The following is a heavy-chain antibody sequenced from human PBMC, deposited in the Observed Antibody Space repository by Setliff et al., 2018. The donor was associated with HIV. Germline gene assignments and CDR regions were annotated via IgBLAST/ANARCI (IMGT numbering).Heavy chain of an antibody. Sequence: GGSLRLSCAASGFTFSSYAMSWVRQAPGKGLEWVSAISGSGGSTYYADSVKGRFTISRDNAKNSLYLQMNSLRAEDTAVYYCARVGQWLADYWGQGTLVTVSS. CDR3: ARVGQWLADY. CDR2: ISGSGGST. D-gene: IGHD6-19*01. V-gene: IGHV3-23*01. CDR1: GFTFSSYA. J-gene: IGHJ4*02.